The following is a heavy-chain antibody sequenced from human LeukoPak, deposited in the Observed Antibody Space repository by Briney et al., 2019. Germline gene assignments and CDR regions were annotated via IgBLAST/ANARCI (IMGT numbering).Heavy chain of an antibody. V-gene: IGHV3-33*01. Sequence: GGSLRLSCAASGFTFSGYDVHWVRQAPGKGLEWVAVIWYDGSNKYYADSVKGRFTISRDNSKNTLYLQMNSLRAEDTAVYYCARTLVGYSSSSPFDYWGQGTLVTVSS. CDR2: IWYDGSNK. CDR1: GFTFSGYD. CDR3: ARTLVGYSSSSPFDY. J-gene: IGHJ4*02. D-gene: IGHD6-6*01.